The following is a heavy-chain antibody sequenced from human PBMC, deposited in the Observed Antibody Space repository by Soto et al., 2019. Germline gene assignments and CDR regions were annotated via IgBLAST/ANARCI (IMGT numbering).Heavy chain of an antibody. CDR3: AKEVEIRGGSYYFDY. CDR1: GFSVKNSY. Sequence: GGSLRLSCAASGFSVKNSYMALVRQAPGRGLEWVSIIYSGGSTKYADSVKGRFTFSRDNSKNTLYLQMNRLSAEDTAVYYCAKEVEIRGGSYYFDYWGQGTLVTVSS. D-gene: IGHD2-15*01. J-gene: IGHJ4*02. CDR2: IYSGGST. V-gene: IGHV3-53*01.